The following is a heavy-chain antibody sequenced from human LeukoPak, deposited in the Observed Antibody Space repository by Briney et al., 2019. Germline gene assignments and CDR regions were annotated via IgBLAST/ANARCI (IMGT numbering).Heavy chain of an antibody. V-gene: IGHV3-21*01. D-gene: IGHD2-2*02. Sequence: NSGGSLRLSCAASGFTFSSYSMNWVRQAPGKGLEWVSSISSSSSYIYYADSVKGRFTISRDNAKNSLYLQMNSLRAEDTAVYYCASIHCSSTSCYTLADYHSDYWGQGTLVTVSS. J-gene: IGHJ4*02. CDR2: ISSSSSYI. CDR3: ASIHCSSTSCYTLADYHSDY. CDR1: GFTFSSYS.